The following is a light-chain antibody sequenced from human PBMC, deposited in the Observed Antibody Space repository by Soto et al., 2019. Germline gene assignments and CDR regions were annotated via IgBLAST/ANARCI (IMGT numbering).Light chain of an antibody. J-gene: IGLJ2*01. Sequence: QSVLTQPPSVSAAPGQKVTSSCSGSSSNIGNNYVSWYQQVPGTAPKLLIFDNNKRPSVIPDRFSGSKSGTSATLGITGLQTGDEADYYCEAWDDSLTTVLFGGGTKLTVL. V-gene: IGLV1-51*01. CDR1: SSNIGNNY. CDR3: EAWDDSLTTVL. CDR2: DNN.